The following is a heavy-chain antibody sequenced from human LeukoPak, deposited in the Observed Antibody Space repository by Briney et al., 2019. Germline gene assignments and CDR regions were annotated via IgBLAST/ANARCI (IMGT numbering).Heavy chain of an antibody. Sequence: PSETLSLTRTVSGGSISSYYWSWIRQPPGKGLEWIGYIYYSGSTNYNPSLKSRVTMPVDTSKNQFSLRLSSVTAADTAVYYCARSYGDYVNFDYWGQGTLVTVSS. J-gene: IGHJ4*02. V-gene: IGHV4-59*01. CDR2: IYYSGST. D-gene: IGHD4-17*01. CDR1: GGSISSYY. CDR3: ARSYGDYVNFDY.